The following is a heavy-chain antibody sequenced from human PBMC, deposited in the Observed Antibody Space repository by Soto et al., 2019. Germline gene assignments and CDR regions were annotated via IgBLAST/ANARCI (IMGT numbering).Heavy chain of an antibody. J-gene: IGHJ6*02. CDR2: INPSGGST. Sequence: GASVKVSCKASGVMFDTYTITWMRQAPGQGLEWMGIINPSGGSTSYAQKFQGRVTITRDMSTSTAYMELSSLRSEDTAVYYCAADGPLAVAGRTLRFPYYYGMDVWGQGTTVTVSS. CDR1: GVMFDTYT. CDR3: AADGPLAVAGRTLRFPYYYGMDV. D-gene: IGHD6-19*01. V-gene: IGHV1-46*02.